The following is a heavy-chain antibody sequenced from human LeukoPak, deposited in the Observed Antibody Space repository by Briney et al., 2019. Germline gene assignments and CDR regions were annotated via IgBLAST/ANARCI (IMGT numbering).Heavy chain of an antibody. Sequence: SETLSLTCAVYGGSFSGYYWSWLRQPPGKGLEWIGEINHSGSTNYNPSLKSRVTISVDTSKNQFSLKLSSVTAADTAVYYCARMTTVTTAGYFDYWGQGTLVTVSS. D-gene: IGHD4-17*01. CDR3: ARMTTVTTAGYFDY. J-gene: IGHJ4*02. CDR1: GGSFSGYY. V-gene: IGHV4-34*01. CDR2: INHSGST.